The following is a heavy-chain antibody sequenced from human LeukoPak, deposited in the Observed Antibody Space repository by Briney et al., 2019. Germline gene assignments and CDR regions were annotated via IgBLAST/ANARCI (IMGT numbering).Heavy chain of an antibody. CDR2: IYYSGST. V-gene: IGHV4-59*01. J-gene: IGHJ4*02. CDR1: GGSISSSY. Sequence: PSETLSLTCTVSGGSISSSYWSWIRQPPGKGLEWIGYIYYSGSTNYNPSLKSRVTISVDTSKNQFSLKLSSVTAADTAVYYCARGDYYDSSGYLTPVNYWGQGTLVTVSS. D-gene: IGHD3-22*01. CDR3: ARGDYYDSSGYLTPVNY.